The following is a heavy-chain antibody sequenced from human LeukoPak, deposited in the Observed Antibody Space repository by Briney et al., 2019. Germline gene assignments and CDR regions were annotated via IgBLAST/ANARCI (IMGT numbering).Heavy chain of an antibody. Sequence: GGSLRLSCEASGFAFNTYSMNRVRQAPGKGLEWVAYITSSSGTIYYADSLKGRVTISRDNAKNSLFLQMNSLRDDDTAIYYCARDSGRSGSDDYWGQGTLVTVSS. CDR3: ARDSGRSGSDDY. CDR2: ITSSSGTI. V-gene: IGHV3-48*02. J-gene: IGHJ4*02. CDR1: GFAFNTYS. D-gene: IGHD3-10*01.